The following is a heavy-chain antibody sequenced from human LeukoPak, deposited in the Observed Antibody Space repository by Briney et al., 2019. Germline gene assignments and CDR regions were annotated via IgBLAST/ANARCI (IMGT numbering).Heavy chain of an antibody. J-gene: IGHJ6*03. CDR2: IKQDENEF. V-gene: IGHV3-7*01. CDR1: GFTFSSFW. CDR3: ARATGTLRVSNFRAGREHFYYSMDL. Sequence: GGSLRLSCAASGFTFSSFWMTCVRQAPGKGLEWLSYIKQDENEFSYGASVNGRVTISRDNFNNLLFLTLTRLSGEDTALYYCARATGTLRVSNFRAGREHFYYSMDLWGKGTAVTVSS. D-gene: IGHD4-17*01.